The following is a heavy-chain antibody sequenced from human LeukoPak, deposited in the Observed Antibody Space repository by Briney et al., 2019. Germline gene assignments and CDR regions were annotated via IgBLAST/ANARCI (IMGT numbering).Heavy chain of an antibody. CDR1: GYTFTSYG. CDR2: ISAYNGNT. J-gene: IGHJ4*02. CDR3: AREGPYYDHEQTDFDY. Sequence: ASVKVSCKASGYTFTSYGISWVRQAPGQGLEWMGWISAYNGNTNYAQKLQGRVTMTTDTSTSTAYMELRSLRSDDTAVYYCAREGPYYDHEQTDFDYWGQGTLVTVSS. V-gene: IGHV1-18*01. D-gene: IGHD3-22*01.